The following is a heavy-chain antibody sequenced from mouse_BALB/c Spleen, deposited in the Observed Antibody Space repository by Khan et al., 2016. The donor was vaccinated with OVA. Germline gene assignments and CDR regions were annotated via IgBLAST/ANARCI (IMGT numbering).Heavy chain of an antibody. V-gene: IGHV1-69*02. CDR2: ISPSDSYS. Sequence: QVQLQQPGIELVRPGASVKLSCKASGYTFTNYWINWVKQRPGQGLEWIGNISPSDSYSNYNQRFKDKATLTVDKSSSTAYLLLSSLTSEDSAVYYCTRGGVDESSFAYWGQGTLVTVSA. J-gene: IGHJ3*01. CDR1: GYTFTNYW. CDR3: TRGGVDESSFAY.